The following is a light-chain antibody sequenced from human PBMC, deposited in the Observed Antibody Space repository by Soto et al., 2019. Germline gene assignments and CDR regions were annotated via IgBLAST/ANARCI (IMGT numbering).Light chain of an antibody. Sequence: SMMIDSPAASVTRGKRRTVAWSGSGSNIGPNYVYWFQQFPGTAPKLLIYNDDQRPSGVPDRFSGSKSGTSASLGISGLRSQDEADYYCEDWDHSLHGRVFGGGNNVTVL. CDR1: GSNIGPNY. J-gene: IGLJ3*02. V-gene: IGLV1-47*02. CDR2: NDD. CDR3: EDWDHSLHGRV.